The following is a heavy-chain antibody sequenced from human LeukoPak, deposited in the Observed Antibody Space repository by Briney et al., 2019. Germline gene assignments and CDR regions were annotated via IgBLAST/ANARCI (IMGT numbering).Heavy chain of an antibody. J-gene: IGHJ4*02. D-gene: IGHD6-19*01. CDR1: GFTFSSYA. CDR3: AKGEQWLALGYLVDY. V-gene: IGHV3-23*01. CDR2: ISGSGGST. Sequence: TGGSLRLSCAASGFTFSSYAMSWVRQAPGKGLEWVSAISGSGGSTYYADSVKGRFTISRDNSKNTLHLQMNSLRVEDTAVYYCAKGEQWLALGYLVDYWGQGTLVTVSS.